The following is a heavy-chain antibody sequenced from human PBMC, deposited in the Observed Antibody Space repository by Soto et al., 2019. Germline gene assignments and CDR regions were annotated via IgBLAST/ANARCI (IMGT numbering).Heavy chain of an antibody. V-gene: IGHV1-18*01. J-gene: IGHJ5*02. CDR1: GYTFTSYG. CDR2: ISAYNGNT. CDR3: ARDNDFWTGYYPVDWFDP. Sequence: EASVKVSCKASGYTFTSYGISWVRQAPGQGLEWMGWISAYNGNTNYAQRLQGRVTMTTDTSTSTAYMELRSLRSDDTAVYYCARDNDFWTGYYPVDWFDPWGQGTLVTVSS. D-gene: IGHD3-3*01.